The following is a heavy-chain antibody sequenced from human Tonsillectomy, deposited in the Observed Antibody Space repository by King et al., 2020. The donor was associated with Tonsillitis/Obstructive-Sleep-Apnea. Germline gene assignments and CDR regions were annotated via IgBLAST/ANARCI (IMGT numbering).Heavy chain of an antibody. CDR2: IYYTGST. CDR1: GGSTSNYY. V-gene: IGHV4-59*12. J-gene: IGHJ3*02. CDR3: ARREMATIPDAFDI. Sequence: QLQESGPGLVKPSETLSLTCTVSGGSTSNYYWSWIRQPPGKGLEWIGYIYYTGSTNYNPSLKSRVTISVDTSKNQFSLNLSSVIAADTAVYYCARREMATIPDAFDIWGQGTMVTVSS. D-gene: IGHD5-24*01.